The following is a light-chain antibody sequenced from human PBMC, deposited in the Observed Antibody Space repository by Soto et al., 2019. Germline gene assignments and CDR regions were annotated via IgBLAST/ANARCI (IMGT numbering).Light chain of an antibody. CDR2: GVS. V-gene: IGKV3-15*01. CDR3: QQYGDWPLT. Sequence: EIVMTQSPVTLSVSPGERATLSYRASQSVRSTYLAWYQQKPGQAPRLLIFGVSNRAAGIPARFSGSGSGTEFTLTISSLQSEDFAVYYCQQYGDWPLTFGGGTKVEIK. J-gene: IGKJ4*01. CDR1: QSVRSTY.